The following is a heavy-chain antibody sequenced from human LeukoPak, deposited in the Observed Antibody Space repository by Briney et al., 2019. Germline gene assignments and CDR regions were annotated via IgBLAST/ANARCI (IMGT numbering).Heavy chain of an antibody. Sequence: ASVKVSCKASGGTFTSYYLHWVRQAPGQGLEWMGIINPRGGSTTYAQKFQGRVTMTRDMSTSTVYMELSSLRSEDTALYYCARDGYSSGWYDVYYYYMDVWGKGTTVSVSS. D-gene: IGHD6-19*01. CDR3: ARDGYSSGWYDVYYYYMDV. CDR2: INPRGGST. CDR1: GGTFTSYY. V-gene: IGHV1-46*01. J-gene: IGHJ6*03.